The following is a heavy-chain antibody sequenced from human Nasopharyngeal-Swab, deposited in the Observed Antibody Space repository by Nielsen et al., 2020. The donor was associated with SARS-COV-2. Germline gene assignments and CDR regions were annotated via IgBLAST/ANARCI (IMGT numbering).Heavy chain of an antibody. D-gene: IGHD4-17*01. J-gene: IGHJ2*01. V-gene: IGHV1-18*01. Sequence: ASVKVSCKTSGYRFSNYGISWVRQAPGQGLEWMGWISGYNGDTNYAQKAQGRVTMTTDTSTNTAYMEVRSLRSDDTAVYYCARDLYGDFFSYFDLWGRGTLVTVSS. CDR1: GYRFSNYG. CDR3: ARDLYGDFFSYFDL. CDR2: ISGYNGDT.